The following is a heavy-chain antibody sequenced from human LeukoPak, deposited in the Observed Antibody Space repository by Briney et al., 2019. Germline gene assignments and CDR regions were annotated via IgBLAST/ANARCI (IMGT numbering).Heavy chain of an antibody. CDR3: ARATTMVRGVWVPSGYYYMDV. CDR1: GYSISSDYY. CDR2: IYHSGST. D-gene: IGHD3-10*01. V-gene: IGHV4-38-2*02. Sequence: SETLSLTCTVSGYSISSDYYWGWVRQPPGKGLEWIGSIYHSGSTYYNPSLKSRVTISVDTSKNQFSLKLTSVTAADTAVYYCARATTMVRGVWVPSGYYYMDVWGKGTTVTVSS. J-gene: IGHJ6*03.